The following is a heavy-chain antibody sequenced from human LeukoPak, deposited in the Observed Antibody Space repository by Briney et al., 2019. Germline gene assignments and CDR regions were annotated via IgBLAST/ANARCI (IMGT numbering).Heavy chain of an antibody. CDR3: ARSIPYGTTWYGRSDY. V-gene: IGHV3-7*03. CDR2: MDGGGSAT. Sequence: PGGSLRLSCAASGFAFNSYWMSWVRQTPGKGLEWVATMDGGGSATYYVDSVKGRFTISRDNALNSLYLQMNSLRAEDTAIYYCARSIPYGTTWYGRSDYWGQGTLVTVSS. CDR1: GFAFNSYW. J-gene: IGHJ4*02. D-gene: IGHD6-13*01.